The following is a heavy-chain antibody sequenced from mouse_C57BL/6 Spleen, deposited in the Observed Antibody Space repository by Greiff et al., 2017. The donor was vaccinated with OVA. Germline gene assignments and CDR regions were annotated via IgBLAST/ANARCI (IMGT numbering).Heavy chain of an antibody. CDR1: GFTFSSYG. Sequence: EVKLMESGGDLVKPGGSLKLSCAASGFTFSSYGMSWVRQTPDKRLEWVATISSGGSYTYYPDSVKGRFTISRDNAKDTLYLQMSSLKSEDTAMYYCARHEDPRYYGSNPFYWYFDVWGKGTTVTVSS. D-gene: IGHD1-1*01. J-gene: IGHJ1*03. CDR2: ISSGGSYT. CDR3: ARHEDPRYYGSNPFYWYFDV. V-gene: IGHV5-6*01.